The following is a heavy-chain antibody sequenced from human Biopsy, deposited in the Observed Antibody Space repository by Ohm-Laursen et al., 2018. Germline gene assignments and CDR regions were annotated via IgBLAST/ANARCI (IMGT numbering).Heavy chain of an antibody. J-gene: IGHJ4*02. CDR3: AKIAFDSSGANTMRDY. V-gene: IGHV3-30*18. D-gene: IGHD3-22*01. Sequence: SLRLSCTASGFIFSSYAMHWVRQAPGKGLQWVAFISYDGSKKDYGDSVKGRFTISRDNSKNTLYLQMNNLRAEDTAVYYCAKIAFDSSGANTMRDYWGQGTLVTVFS. CDR1: GFIFSSYA. CDR2: ISYDGSKK.